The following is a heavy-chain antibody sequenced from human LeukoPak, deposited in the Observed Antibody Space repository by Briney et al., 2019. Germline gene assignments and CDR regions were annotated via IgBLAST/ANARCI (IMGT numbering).Heavy chain of an antibody. Sequence: ASVKVSCKVSGYTLTELSMHWVRQAPGKGLEWMGGFDPEDGETIYAQKFQGRVTMTTDTSTSTVYMELRSLRSDDTAVYYCARDLTTVTTGHYYYYYYMDVWGKGTTVTVSS. CDR1: GYTLTELS. CDR2: FDPEDGET. V-gene: IGHV1-24*01. D-gene: IGHD4-17*01. CDR3: ARDLTTVTTGHYYYYYYMDV. J-gene: IGHJ6*03.